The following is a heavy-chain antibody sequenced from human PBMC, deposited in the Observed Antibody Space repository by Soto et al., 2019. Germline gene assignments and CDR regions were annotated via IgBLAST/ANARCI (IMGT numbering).Heavy chain of an antibody. D-gene: IGHD4-17*01. Sequence: GGSLRLSSAASGFTFNIYALHWVRQSPGKGLEWVAVISFDGTKKYYSDSVKGRFTISRDNLKNTLYLQMNNLRVEDAALYFCAREDDYGYRYINYGLDVWGQGTTVTAS. CDR2: ISFDGTKK. V-gene: IGHV3-30-3*01. J-gene: IGHJ6*02. CDR1: GFTFNIYA. CDR3: AREDDYGYRYINYGLDV.